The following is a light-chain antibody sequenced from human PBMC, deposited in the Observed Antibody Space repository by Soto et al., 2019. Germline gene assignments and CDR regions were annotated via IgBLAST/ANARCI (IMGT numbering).Light chain of an antibody. J-gene: IGKJ1*01. Sequence: DIQMTQSPSTLSASVGDRVSITCRASQSISNWLAWYQQRPGKAPKLLIYKASNLESGVPSRFSGSGSGTEFTLIISSPQPDDFATYYCQQYNSYSWTFGQGTKVDIK. CDR3: QQYNSYSWT. CDR1: QSISNW. CDR2: KAS. V-gene: IGKV1-5*03.